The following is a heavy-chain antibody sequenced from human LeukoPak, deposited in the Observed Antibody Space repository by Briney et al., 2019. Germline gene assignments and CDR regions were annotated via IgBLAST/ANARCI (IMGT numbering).Heavy chain of an antibody. J-gene: IGHJ5*02. CDR2: LRYTGET. CDR1: GFTFSQYS. CDR3: ARDAGNSGYGCDL. D-gene: IGHD5-12*01. Sequence: GGSLRISCAASGFTFSQYSINWVRQAPGKGLEWVSHLRYTGETFYADSAKGRFTISRDNVRNSLYLQMNSLRAEDTAMYYCARDAGNSGYGCDLWGQGTLVTVSS. V-gene: IGHV3-48*01.